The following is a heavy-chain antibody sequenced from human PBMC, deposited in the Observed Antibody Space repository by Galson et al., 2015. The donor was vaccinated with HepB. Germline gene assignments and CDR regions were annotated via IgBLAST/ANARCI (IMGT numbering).Heavy chain of an antibody. V-gene: IGHV5-51*03. CDR1: GYSFPTYW. CDR3: ASPSTLGIAVAGTMGYYYYGMDV. D-gene: IGHD6-19*01. J-gene: IGHJ6*02. Sequence: QSGAEVKKPGESLKISCKGSGYSFPTYWIVWVRQMPGKGLEWMGIIYPRDSDTRYSPSFQGQVTISADKSISTAYLQWNSLKASDTAMYYCASPSTLGIAVAGTMGYYYYGMDVWGQGTTVTVSS. CDR2: IYPRDSDT.